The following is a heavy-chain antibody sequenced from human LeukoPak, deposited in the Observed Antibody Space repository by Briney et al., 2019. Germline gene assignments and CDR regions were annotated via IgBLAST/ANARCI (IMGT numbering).Heavy chain of an antibody. CDR2: IYYSGST. V-gene: IGHV4-59*08. J-gene: IGHJ4*02. Sequence: ASETLSLTCTVSGGSISSYYWSWIRQPPGKGLEWIGYIYYSGSTSYNPSLKSRVTKSVDTSKNQFSLKLSSVTAADTAVYYCARLTAGTPDYWGQGTLVTVSS. CDR3: ARLTAGTPDY. CDR1: GGSISSYY. D-gene: IGHD1-1*01.